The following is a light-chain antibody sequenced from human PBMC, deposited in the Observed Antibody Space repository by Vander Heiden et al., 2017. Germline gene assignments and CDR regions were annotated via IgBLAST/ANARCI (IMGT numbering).Light chain of an antibody. CDR3: QSADSSRTYVV. CDR1: ALSTQY. CDR2: NDS. J-gene: IGLJ2*01. Sequence: SYELTQPPSWSVSPGQTARITCSGDALSTQYSYWYQQKPGQAPVLMIYNDSERPSGIPERFSGSSSGTTVKLTISGVQADDEADYYCQSADSSRTYVVFGGGTKLTVL. V-gene: IGLV3-25*03.